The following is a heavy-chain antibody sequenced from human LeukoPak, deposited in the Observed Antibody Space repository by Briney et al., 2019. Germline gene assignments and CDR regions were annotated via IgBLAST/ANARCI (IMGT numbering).Heavy chain of an antibody. V-gene: IGHV1-69*04. Sequence: XSVXXSFEGSGGTFISYXISWVXXAXXQGGXWMXRIIPILGIANYAQKFQGRVTITADKSTSTAYMELSSLRSEDTAVYYCARTSGGSYREVYFDYRGQGTLVTVSS. CDR1: GGTFISYX. CDR2: IIPILGIA. CDR3: ARTSGGSYREVYFDY. J-gene: IGHJ4*02. D-gene: IGHD1-26*01.